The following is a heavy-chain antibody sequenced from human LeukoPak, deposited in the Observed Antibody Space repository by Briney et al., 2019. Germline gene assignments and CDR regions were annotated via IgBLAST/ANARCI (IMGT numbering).Heavy chain of an antibody. CDR3: AKADGITIFGVVIIAPSYFDY. D-gene: IGHD3-3*01. J-gene: IGHJ4*02. V-gene: IGHV3-23*01. CDR2: ISGSGGST. Sequence: GGSLRLSCAASGFTFSSYAMSWVHQAPGKGLEWVSAISGSGGSTYYADSVKGRFTISRDNSKNTLYLQMNSLRAEDTAVYYCAKADGITIFGVVIIAPSYFDYWGQGTLVTVSS. CDR1: GFTFSSYA.